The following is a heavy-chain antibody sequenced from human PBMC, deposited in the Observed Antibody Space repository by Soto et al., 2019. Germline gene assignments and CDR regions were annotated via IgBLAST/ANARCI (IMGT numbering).Heavy chain of an antibody. CDR3: ARDQYSYGFTFDY. V-gene: IGHV4-61*01. J-gene: IGHJ4*02. CDR1: GGSVSSGSYY. Sequence: QVQLQESGPGLVKPSETLSLTCTVSGGSVSSGSYYWSWIRQPPGKGLEWIGYIYYSGSTNYNPSLKIRVTISVDTSKNQFSLKLSSVTAADTAVYYCARDQYSYGFTFDYWGQGTLVTVSS. CDR2: IYYSGST. D-gene: IGHD5-18*01.